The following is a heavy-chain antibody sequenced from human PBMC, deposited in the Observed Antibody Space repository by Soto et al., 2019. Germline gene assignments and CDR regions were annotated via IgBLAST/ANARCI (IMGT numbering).Heavy chain of an antibody. D-gene: IGHD2-2*01. J-gene: IGHJ4*02. CDR2: IYPGDSET. V-gene: IGHV5-51*01. Sequence: GESLKISCKGSGYSFSDYWIAWVRQMPGKGLEWMGIIYPGDSETRHSPSFQGQVTISADKSISTAYLQWSNLKASDTATYYCARRFCSSTSCYYFDYWGQGALVTVSS. CDR1: GYSFSDYW. CDR3: ARRFCSSTSCYYFDY.